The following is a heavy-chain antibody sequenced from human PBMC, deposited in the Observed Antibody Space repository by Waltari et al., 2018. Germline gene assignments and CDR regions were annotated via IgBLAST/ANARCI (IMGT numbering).Heavy chain of an antibody. V-gene: IGHV1-2*02. CDR2: INPNSGGT. CDR3: ARDLGGLNYYDSSGLWSY. CDR1: GYTFTGYY. Sequence: QVQLVQSGAEVKKPGASVKVSCKASGYTFTGYYMHWVRQAPGQGLEWMVWINPNSGGTNYAQKFQGRVTMTRDTSISTAYMELSRLRSDDTAVYYCARDLGGLNYYDSSGLWSYWGQGTLVTVSS. D-gene: IGHD3-22*01. J-gene: IGHJ4*02.